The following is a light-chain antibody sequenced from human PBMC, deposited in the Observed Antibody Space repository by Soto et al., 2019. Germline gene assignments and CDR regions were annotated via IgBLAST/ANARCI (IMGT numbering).Light chain of an antibody. CDR3: QQLNSYPPIT. CDR1: QSVSSN. Sequence: EIVMTQSPATLSVSPGERATLSCRASQSVSSNLAWYQQKPGQAPRLLIYGASTRATGIPARFSGGGSGTEFTLTISSLQSEDFATYYCQQLNSYPPITFGQGTRLEIK. J-gene: IGKJ5*01. V-gene: IGKV3-15*01. CDR2: GAS.